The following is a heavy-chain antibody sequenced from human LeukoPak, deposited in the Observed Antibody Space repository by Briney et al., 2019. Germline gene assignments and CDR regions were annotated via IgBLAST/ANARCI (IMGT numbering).Heavy chain of an antibody. D-gene: IGHD6-13*01. CDR2: IRSSSSYI. J-gene: IGHJ6*04. CDR1: GFTFSSYS. V-gene: IGHV3-21*01. CDR3: ARSGIGQQTDV. Sequence: GGSLRLSCAASGFTFSSYSMNWVRQAPGKGLEWVSSIRSSSSYIYYADSVKGRFTISRDNAKNSLYLQMNSLRAEDTAVYYCARSGIGQQTDVWGKGTTVTVSS.